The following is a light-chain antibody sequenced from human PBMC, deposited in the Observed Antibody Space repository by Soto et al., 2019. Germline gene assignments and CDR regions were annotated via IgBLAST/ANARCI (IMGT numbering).Light chain of an antibody. CDR3: HVWDNVGDHYV. J-gene: IGLJ1*01. Sequence: SYELTQPPSVSVAPGQTARLACAGSNIGSKSVHWYQQRPGQAPVLVFYDDTDRPSGIPERFSGSNSGNTATLTISRVEAGDEADYYCHVWDNVGDHYVFGPGTKVTVL. CDR2: DDT. V-gene: IGLV3-21*02. CDR1: NIGSKS.